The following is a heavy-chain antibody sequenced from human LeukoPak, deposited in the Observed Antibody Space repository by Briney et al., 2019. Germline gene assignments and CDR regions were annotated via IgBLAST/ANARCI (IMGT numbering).Heavy chain of an antibody. D-gene: IGHD4-11*01. J-gene: IGHJ6*02. Sequence: GRSLRLSCAASGFTFSSYAMHWVRQAPGKGLEWVAVIWYDGSNKYYADSVKGRFTISRDNSKNTLYLQMNSLRAEDTAVYYCARDQGSNYVFYYYYYGMDVWGQGTTVTVSS. CDR1: GFTFSSYA. CDR2: IWYDGSNK. V-gene: IGHV3-33*08. CDR3: ARDQGSNYVFYYYYYGMDV.